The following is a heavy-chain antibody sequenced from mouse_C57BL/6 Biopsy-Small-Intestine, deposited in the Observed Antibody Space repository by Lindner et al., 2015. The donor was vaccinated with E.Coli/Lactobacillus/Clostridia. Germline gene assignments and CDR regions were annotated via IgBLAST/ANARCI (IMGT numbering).Heavy chain of an antibody. J-gene: IGHJ3*01. V-gene: IGHV1S14*01. Sequence: SVKVSCKASGYTFTGYYVHWVRQVPGQGFEWLGWSGSQTGVTTIAQKFQGRLTLTAESSISTAYMELSGLTSDDAAIYYCARPAHWGWTKDALEVWGQGTVVTVSS. CDR1: GYTFTGYY. CDR2: GSQTGVTT. D-gene: IGHD1-1*02. CDR3: ARPAHWGWTKDALEV.